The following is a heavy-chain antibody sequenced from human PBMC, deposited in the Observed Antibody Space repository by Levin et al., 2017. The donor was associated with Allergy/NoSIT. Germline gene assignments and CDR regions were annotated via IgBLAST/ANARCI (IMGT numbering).Heavy chain of an antibody. CDR2: IGTAGDT. J-gene: IGHJ5*02. D-gene: IGHD6-6*01. Sequence: GGSLRLSCAASGFTFSSYDMHWVRQATGKGLEWVSAIGTAGDTYYPGSVKGRFTISRENAKNSLYLQMNSLRAGDRAVYYCARGRYYSSSSGWFDPWGQGTLVTVSS. V-gene: IGHV3-13*01. CDR1: GFTFSSYD. CDR3: ARGRYYSSSSGWFDP.